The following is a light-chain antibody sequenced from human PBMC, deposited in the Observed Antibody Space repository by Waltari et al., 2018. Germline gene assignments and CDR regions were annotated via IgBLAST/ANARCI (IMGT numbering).Light chain of an antibody. V-gene: IGLV2-14*01. J-gene: IGLJ1*01. CDR1: TNDVGGDGL. Sequence: QSALTQPASASGSPGQSVSIPCTGTTNDVGGDGLVSWYQHFPGKSPKLIIYEVSYRPSGVSSRFSGSKSGNTASLTISGLQAEDEAVYYCSSHTSTVPHVFGTGTKVTVV. CDR3: SSHTSTVPHV. CDR2: EVS.